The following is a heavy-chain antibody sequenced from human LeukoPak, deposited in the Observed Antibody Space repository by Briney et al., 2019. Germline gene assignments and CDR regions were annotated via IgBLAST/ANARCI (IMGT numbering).Heavy chain of an antibody. CDR1: GGSISSYY. Sequence: SETLSLTCTVSGGSISSYYWSWIRQPPGKGLECIGTIYHSGSTYYNPSLKSRVTISVDTSKNQFSLRLSSVTAADTAVYYCARSSRSWSTFDNWGQGTLVTVSS. J-gene: IGHJ4*02. V-gene: IGHV4-59*08. CDR2: IYHSGST. CDR3: ARSSRSWSTFDN. D-gene: IGHD2-2*01.